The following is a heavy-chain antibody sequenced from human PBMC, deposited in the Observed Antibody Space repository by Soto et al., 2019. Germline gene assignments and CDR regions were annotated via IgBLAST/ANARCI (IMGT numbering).Heavy chain of an antibody. J-gene: IGHJ4*01. CDR2: ISYDGYNS. V-gene: IGHV3-30-3*01. Sequence: SGGSLRLSCVASGFTFSDYAVHWVRLAPSKGLEWVAMISYDGYNSYSADSVKGRFTISRDNSKNTLFLQMDSLRPDDTAIYYCARDGGFSYGFDYYFDYWGHGTLVTVSS. CDR1: GFTFSDYA. D-gene: IGHD3-16*01. CDR3: ARDGGFSYGFDYYFDY.